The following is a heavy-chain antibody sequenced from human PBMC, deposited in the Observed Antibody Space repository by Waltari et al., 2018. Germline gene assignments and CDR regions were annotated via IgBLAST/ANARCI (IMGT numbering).Heavy chain of an antibody. Sequence: QVQLVESGGGVVQPGRSLRLSCAASGFTFSSHGMLCVRQAPARGLEWVAVIWYDGSNKYYADSVKGRFTISRDNSKNTLYLQMNSLRAEDTAMYYCAKDRCSSTSCYRRTVGMDVWGQGTTVTVSS. V-gene: IGHV3-30*18. CDR2: IWYDGSNK. J-gene: IGHJ6*02. D-gene: IGHD2-2*01. CDR3: AKDRCSSTSCYRRTVGMDV. CDR1: GFTFSSHG.